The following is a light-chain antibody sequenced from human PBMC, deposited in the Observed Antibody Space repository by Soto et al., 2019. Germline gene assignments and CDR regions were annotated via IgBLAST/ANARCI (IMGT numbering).Light chain of an antibody. CDR2: DAS. V-gene: IGKV1-5*01. CDR3: QQYNRYSLT. CDR1: QSISSW. J-gene: IGKJ4*01. Sequence: DIQMTQSLSTLSASVGDRVTITCRASQSISSWLAWYQQKPGKAPKLLIYDASSLESGVPSRFSGSGSDTEFTLTINNLQPDDFASYHCQQYNRYSLTFGGGTKVDI.